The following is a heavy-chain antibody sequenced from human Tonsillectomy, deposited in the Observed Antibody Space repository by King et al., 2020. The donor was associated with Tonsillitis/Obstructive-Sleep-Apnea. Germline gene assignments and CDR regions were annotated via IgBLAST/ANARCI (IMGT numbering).Heavy chain of an antibody. V-gene: IGHV3-21*01. D-gene: IGHD2-15*01. CDR1: GFTFSSYS. J-gene: IGHJ6*03. CDR3: ARRGCSGASCYLHYYYYYYMDV. CDR2: ISSSSSYI. Sequence: VQLVESGGGLVKPGGSLRLSCAASGFTFSSYSMNWVRQAPGKGLEWVSSISSSSSYIYYADSVKGRFTISRDNAKNSLYLQMNSLRAEDTAVYYCARRGCSGASCYLHYYYYYYMDVWGKGTTVTVSS.